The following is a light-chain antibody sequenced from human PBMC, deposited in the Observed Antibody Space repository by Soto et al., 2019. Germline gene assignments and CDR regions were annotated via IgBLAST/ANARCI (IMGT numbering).Light chain of an antibody. V-gene: IGLV2-14*01. J-gene: IGLJ1*01. CDR3: CSFTSGSPAYV. Sequence: QSALTQPGSVSGSPGQSITISCTGTSSDVGGYNYVSWYQQHPGKAPKLMIYEVTNRPSGVSTRFSGSKSGNTASLTISRLQAEDEADYYCCSFTSGSPAYVFGTVTKLTVL. CDR1: SSDVGGYNY. CDR2: EVT.